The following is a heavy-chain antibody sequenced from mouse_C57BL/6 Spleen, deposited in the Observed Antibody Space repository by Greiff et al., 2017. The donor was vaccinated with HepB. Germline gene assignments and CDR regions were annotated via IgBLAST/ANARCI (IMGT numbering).Heavy chain of an antibody. CDR1: GFTFSSYA. Sequence: EVNVVESGEGLVKPGGSLKLSCAASGFTFSSYAMSWVRQTPEKRLEWVAYISSGGDYIYYADTVKGRFTISRDNARNTLYLQMSSLKSEDTAMYYCTRDGDYYYGSSYGYFDVWGTGTTVTVSS. J-gene: IGHJ1*03. V-gene: IGHV5-9-1*02. D-gene: IGHD1-1*01. CDR3: TRDGDYYYGSSYGYFDV. CDR2: ISSGGDYI.